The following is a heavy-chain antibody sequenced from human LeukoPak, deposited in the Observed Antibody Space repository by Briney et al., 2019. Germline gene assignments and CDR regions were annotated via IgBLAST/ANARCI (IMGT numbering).Heavy chain of an antibody. D-gene: IGHD3-22*01. CDR1: GFTFSNYG. J-gene: IGHJ4*02. Sequence: GGTLRLSCTASGFTFSNYGMSWVRQAPGKGLEWVSTISGSGGNTYYADSVKGRFTISRDTSKNTLYLQMNSPRAEDTAVYYCAKDMYYDSSGPVFDYWGQGTLVTVSS. V-gene: IGHV3-23*01. CDR3: AKDMYYDSSGPVFDY. CDR2: ISGSGGNT.